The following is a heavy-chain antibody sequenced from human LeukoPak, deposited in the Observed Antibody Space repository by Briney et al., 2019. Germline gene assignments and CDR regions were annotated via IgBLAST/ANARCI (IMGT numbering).Heavy chain of an antibody. D-gene: IGHD5-18*01. J-gene: IGHJ4*02. V-gene: IGHV3-48*01. CDR2: ISSSSSTI. CDR1: GFTFSDYN. Sequence: GGSLRLSCVASGFTFSDYNINWVRQPPGKGLEWVSYISSSSSTIYYADSVKGRFTISRDNAKSSLYLQMNSLRAEDTAVYYCXXXXSGYTFGYHYWGQGTLVTVSS. CDR3: XXXXSGYTFGYHY.